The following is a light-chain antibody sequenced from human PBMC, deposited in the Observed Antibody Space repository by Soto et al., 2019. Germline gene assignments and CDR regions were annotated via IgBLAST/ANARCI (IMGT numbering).Light chain of an antibody. CDR3: SSFTSTSSLL. CDR1: SSDVGNNNY. CDR2: EVS. J-gene: IGLJ2*01. V-gene: IGLV2-14*01. Sequence: QSALTQAASVSGSPGQSITISCTGTSSDVGNNNYVSWYQQHPGKAPKLMIYEVSNRPSGVSNRFSGSKSGNTASLTISGLQAEDEADYYCSSFTSTSSLLFGGGTKLTVL.